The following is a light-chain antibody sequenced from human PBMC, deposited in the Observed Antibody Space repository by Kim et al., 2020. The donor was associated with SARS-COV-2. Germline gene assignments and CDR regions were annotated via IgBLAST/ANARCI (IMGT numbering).Light chain of an antibody. J-gene: IGKJ1*01. CDR2: SAS. Sequence: DIQMTQSPSSLSASVRDRVTITCRASQSVSTYLNWFQQRPGKAPKLLIYSASTLQTGVSARFSGTGSGTEFTLTISSLQPEDFATYYCQQSDSMPWTFGRGTKVDIK. CDR3: QQSDSMPWT. V-gene: IGKV1-39*01. CDR1: QSVSTY.